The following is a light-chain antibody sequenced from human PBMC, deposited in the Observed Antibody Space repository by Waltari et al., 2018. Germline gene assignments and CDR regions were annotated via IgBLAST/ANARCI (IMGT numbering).Light chain of an antibody. CDR1: QNILYSSSNKNY. Sequence: DIVMTQSPDSLAVSLGERATIHCKSIQNILYSSSNKNYLAWYQQKPGQAPKLLIHWASTRESGVPDRFSGSGSGTDFTLTISSLQAEDVAVYYCQQYYTTPLTFGGGTKVEIK. J-gene: IGKJ4*01. V-gene: IGKV4-1*01. CDR2: WAS. CDR3: QQYYTTPLT.